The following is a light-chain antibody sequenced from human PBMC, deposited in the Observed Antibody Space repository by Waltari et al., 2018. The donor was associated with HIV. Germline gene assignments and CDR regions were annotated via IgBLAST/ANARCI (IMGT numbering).Light chain of an antibody. Sequence: EILMTQSPATLSVSPGERATLSCRASQRIKNNLAWYQQKPGQAPRLLIYGASTGATGVPARFSGSGSGTEFTLTISSLQSEDFAVYYCQQYNNWPGITFGPGTKVDIK. V-gene: IGKV3-15*01. CDR3: QQYNNWPGIT. CDR1: QRIKNN. CDR2: GAS. J-gene: IGKJ3*01.